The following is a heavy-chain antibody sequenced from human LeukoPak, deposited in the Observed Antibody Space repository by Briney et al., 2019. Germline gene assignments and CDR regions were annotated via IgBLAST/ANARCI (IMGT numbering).Heavy chain of an antibody. D-gene: IGHD3-9*01. CDR1: GYTFTGYY. Sequence: GASVKVSCEASGYTFTGYYMHWVRQAPGQGLEWMGRINPNSGGTNYAQKFQGRVTMTRGTSISTAYMELSRLRSDDTAVYYCARVLRYFDWLLPDYWGQGTLVTVSS. V-gene: IGHV1-2*06. CDR3: ARVLRYFDWLLPDY. CDR2: INPNSGGT. J-gene: IGHJ4*02.